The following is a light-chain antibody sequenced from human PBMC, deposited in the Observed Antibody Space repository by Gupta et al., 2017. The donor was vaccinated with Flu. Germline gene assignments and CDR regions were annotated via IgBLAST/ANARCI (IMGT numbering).Light chain of an antibody. CDR2: DDN. Sequence: KVTDAFAGGRSNMGNNDVAWYQQFPRTAPELLIYDDNNLPSGIPDRFSGSKTGTSATVTITGHQTGDEADYYCRTWDNSRGGLVFGGGTKLTVL. J-gene: IGLJ3*02. CDR1: RSNMGNND. CDR3: RTWDNSRGGLV. V-gene: IGLV1-51*01.